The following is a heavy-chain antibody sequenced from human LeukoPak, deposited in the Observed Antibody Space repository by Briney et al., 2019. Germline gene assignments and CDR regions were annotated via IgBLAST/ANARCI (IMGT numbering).Heavy chain of an antibody. CDR1: GFTFSSFG. CDR3: AKDGSWVTLHADY. V-gene: IGHV3-30*18. D-gene: IGHD2-21*02. J-gene: IGHJ4*02. Sequence: PGRSLRLSCAASGFTFSSFGMHWVRQAPGKGLEWVAVLSNDGSKSYYADSVKGRFTISRDNSKNTLYLQMNSLRAEDTAVYYCAKDGSWVTLHADYWGQGTLVAVSS. CDR2: LSNDGSKS.